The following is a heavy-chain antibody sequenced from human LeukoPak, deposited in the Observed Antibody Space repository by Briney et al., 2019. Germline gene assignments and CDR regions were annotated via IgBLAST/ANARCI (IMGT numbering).Heavy chain of an antibody. CDR2: IRCDGSNK. CDR3: AKDPVQCGDNGWYFDL. CDR1: GFTFSSYG. Sequence: GGSLRLSCAASGFTFSSYGMHWDREAPGKGLEWVEFIRCDGSNKHFADSVEGRFTISRDNSKNTLYPQVNSLRVEDTAFYYCAKDPVQCGDNGWYFDLWGRGTLVTVSS. J-gene: IGHJ2*01. V-gene: IGHV3-30*02. D-gene: IGHD4-17*01.